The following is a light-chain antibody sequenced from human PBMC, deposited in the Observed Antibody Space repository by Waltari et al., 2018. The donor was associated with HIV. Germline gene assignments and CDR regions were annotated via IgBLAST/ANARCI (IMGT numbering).Light chain of an antibody. V-gene: IGLV2-23*01. CDR1: RSHVGIYNL. CDR2: EGS. J-gene: IGLJ2*01. CDR3: CSYEGSFVV. Sequence: QSALTHPASVSGSPGQSITISCPGTRSHVGIYNLVSWYQQYPGKAPKLMIYEGSKRPSGVSIRFAGSKFGKTASLTISGIQTEDEVDYYCCSYEGSFVVFGGGTKLTVL.